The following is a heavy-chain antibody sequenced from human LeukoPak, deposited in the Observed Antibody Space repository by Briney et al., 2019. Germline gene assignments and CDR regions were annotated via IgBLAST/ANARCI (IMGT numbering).Heavy chain of an antibody. CDR3: ARDWRSSWSAFDY. Sequence: GGSLRLSCAASGFTFSSYEMNWVRQAPGKGLEWVSYISNSGSIIYYADSVKGRFTISRDNAKNSLYLQMNSLTAEDTAVYYRARDWRSSWSAFDYWGQGTLVTVSS. J-gene: IGHJ4*02. CDR2: ISNSGSII. CDR1: GFTFSSYE. V-gene: IGHV3-48*03. D-gene: IGHD6-13*01.